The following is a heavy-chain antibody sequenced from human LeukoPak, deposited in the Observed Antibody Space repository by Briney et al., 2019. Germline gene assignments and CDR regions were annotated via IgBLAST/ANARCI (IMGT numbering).Heavy chain of an antibody. CDR3: ARHFKGSFYFDY. D-gene: IGHD2-15*01. CDR1: SGSIYGYY. V-gene: IGHV4-59*08. CDR2: IYYTGST. J-gene: IGHJ4*02. Sequence: SETLSLTCTVSSGSIYGYYWSWIRQPPGKGLEWIGYIYYTGSTNYNPSLKSRVTISVDTSKNQISLKLSSVTAADTAIYYCARHFKGSFYFDYWGQGTLVTVSS.